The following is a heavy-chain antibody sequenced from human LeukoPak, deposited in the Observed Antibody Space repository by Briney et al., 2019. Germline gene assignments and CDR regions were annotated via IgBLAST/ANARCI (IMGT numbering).Heavy chain of an antibody. CDR1: GFTFSSYG. J-gene: IGHJ4*02. Sequence: PGRSVRLSCAASGFTFSSYGMHWVRQAPGKGLEWVALIWYDGSNKYYADSVKGRFAISRDNSKNTLYLQMNSLRAEDTAVYYCARDPDGSYQYYFDYWGEGTVVPVSS. CDR3: ARDPDGSYQYYFDY. D-gene: IGHD1-26*01. CDR2: IWYDGSNK. V-gene: IGHV3-33*01.